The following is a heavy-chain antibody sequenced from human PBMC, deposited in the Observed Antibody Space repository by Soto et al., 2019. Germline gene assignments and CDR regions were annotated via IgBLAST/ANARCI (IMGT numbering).Heavy chain of an antibody. CDR3: ARGRIGAAF. J-gene: IGHJ4*02. V-gene: IGHV1-8*01. D-gene: IGHD2-15*01. CDR2: MSPNSGKT. Sequence: QVQLVQSGAEVKKPGASVRVTCKTSGSTFTEYDVSWVRQSSGQGLEWMGWMSPNSGKTGYVEKFQGRVTMTANTSLSTAYMELHSLRSEDTAIYFCARGRIGAAFWGQGTLVTVSS. CDR1: GSTFTEYD.